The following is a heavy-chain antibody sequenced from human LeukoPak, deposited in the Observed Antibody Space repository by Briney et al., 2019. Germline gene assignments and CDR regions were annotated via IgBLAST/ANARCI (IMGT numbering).Heavy chain of an antibody. CDR1: GGSISTYF. CDR2: VYYNHST. CDR3: ARGLQLWLNYFDY. Sequence: IPTETLSLTFTVPGGSISTYFWSWIQQPPAKGLERIGYVYYNHSTNYNPSLKSRVTISVDTSKSQFSVKLSAVTAADTAVYYCARGLQLWLNYFDYWGQGTLVTVSS. D-gene: IGHD5-18*01. V-gene: IGHV4-59*01. J-gene: IGHJ4*02.